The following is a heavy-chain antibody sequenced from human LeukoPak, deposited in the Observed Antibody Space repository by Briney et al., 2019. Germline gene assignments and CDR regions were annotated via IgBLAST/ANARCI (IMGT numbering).Heavy chain of an antibody. CDR2: ISYDGSNK. CDR3: AKEYYYGMDV. J-gene: IGHJ6*04. CDR1: GFTFSSYG. Sequence: GGSLRLSCAASGFTFSSYGMHWVRQAPGKGLEWVAVISYDGSNKYYADSVKGRFAISRDNSKNTLYLQMNSLRAEDTAVYYCAKEYYYGMDVWGKGTTVTVSS. V-gene: IGHV3-30*18.